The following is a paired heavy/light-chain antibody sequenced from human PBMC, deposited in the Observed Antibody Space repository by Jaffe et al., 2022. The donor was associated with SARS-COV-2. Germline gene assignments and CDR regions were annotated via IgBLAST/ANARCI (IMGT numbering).Heavy chain of an antibody. J-gene: IGHJ6*02. CDR3: AKDLVADYGDYEYYYYYGMDV. CDR2: ISYDGSNK. Sequence: QVQLLESGGGVVQPGRSLRLSCAASGFTFSSYGMHWVRQAPGKGLEWVAVISYDGSNKYYADSVKGRFTISRDNSKNTLYLQMNSLRAEDTAVYYCAKDLVADYGDYEYYYYYGMDVWGQGTTVTVSS. D-gene: IGHD4-17*01. CDR1: GFTFSSYG. V-gene: IGHV3-30*18.
Light chain of an antibody. CDR2: RNN. CDR1: SSNIGSNY. V-gene: IGLV1-47*01. CDR3: AAWDDSLSGGV. J-gene: IGLJ2*01. Sequence: QSVLTQPPSASETPGQRVTISCSGSSSNIGSNYVYWYQQLPGTAPKLLIYRNNQRPSGVPDRFSGSKSGTSASLAISGLRSEDEADYYCAAWDDSLSGGVFGGGTKLTVL.